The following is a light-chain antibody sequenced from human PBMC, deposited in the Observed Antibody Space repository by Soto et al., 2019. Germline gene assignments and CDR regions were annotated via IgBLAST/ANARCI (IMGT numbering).Light chain of an antibody. V-gene: IGKV1-5*01. CDR1: QSISRS. J-gene: IGKJ3*01. CDR3: QQYSDFLFS. CDR2: DAS. Sequence: DIQMTQSPSTLSASVGDRVTITCRASQSISRSLAWYQQKPGKAPNLLIFDASSLEGVVPSRFIASGFGTEFTLTSKPLQAADFATYYCQQYSDFLFSFCPGTTVDFK.